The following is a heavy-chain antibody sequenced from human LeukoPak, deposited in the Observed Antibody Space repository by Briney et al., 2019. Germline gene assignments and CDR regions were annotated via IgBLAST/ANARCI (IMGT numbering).Heavy chain of an antibody. V-gene: IGHV3-11*01. J-gene: IGHJ4*02. CDR2: ISSSGSTI. D-gene: IGHD5-18*01. CDR1: GFTFSDYY. CDR3: ARDRVGAPIQL. Sequence: GGSLRPSCAASGFTFSDYYMSWIRQAPGKGLEWVSYISSSGSTIYYADSVKGRFTISRDNAKNALYLQMNSLRAEDTAVYYCARDRVGAPIQLWGQGTLVTVSS.